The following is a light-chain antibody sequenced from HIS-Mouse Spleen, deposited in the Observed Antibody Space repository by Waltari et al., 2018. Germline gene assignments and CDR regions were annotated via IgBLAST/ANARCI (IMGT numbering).Light chain of an antibody. J-gene: IGLJ3*02. CDR1: ALPKQY. V-gene: IGLV3-25*03. CDR2: KDS. Sequence: SYELTQPPSVSVSPGQTARITCSGDALPKQYAHWYKQKPGQAPVLVIYKDSERPSGIPERFSGSSSGTTVTLTISGVQAEDEADYYCQSADSSGTNWVFGGGTKLTVL. CDR3: QSADSSGTNWV.